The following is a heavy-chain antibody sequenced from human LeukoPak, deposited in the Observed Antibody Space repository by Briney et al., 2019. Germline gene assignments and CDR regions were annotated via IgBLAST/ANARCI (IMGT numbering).Heavy chain of an antibody. CDR2: IKEDGSEK. Sequence: GGSLRLSCAASGLTFSNYWMTWVRQSPGKGLEWVAKIKEDGSEKFYVDSVKGRFTISRDNAKNSVYLQMNSLRAEDTAVYYCGRFRGSYMDVWGKGTTVTVSS. CDR1: GLTFSNYW. D-gene: IGHD3-10*01. J-gene: IGHJ6*03. CDR3: GRFRGSYMDV. V-gene: IGHV3-7*01.